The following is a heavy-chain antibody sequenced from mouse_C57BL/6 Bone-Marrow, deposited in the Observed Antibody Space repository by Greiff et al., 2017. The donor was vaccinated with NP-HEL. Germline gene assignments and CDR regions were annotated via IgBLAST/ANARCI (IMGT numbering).Heavy chain of an antibody. V-gene: IGHV7-1*01. CDR2: SRNKANDYTT. J-gene: IGHJ4*01. CDR1: GFTFSDFY. CDR3: ARDAPNDYGRYYAMDY. D-gene: IGHD2-4*01. Sequence: DVKLVESGGGLVQSGRSLRLSCATSGFTFSDFYMEWVRQAPGKGLEWIAASRNKANDYTTEYSASVKGRFIVSRANSQSILYLQMHAQRAEDTAIYCCARDAPNDYGRYYAMDYWGQGTSVTVSS.